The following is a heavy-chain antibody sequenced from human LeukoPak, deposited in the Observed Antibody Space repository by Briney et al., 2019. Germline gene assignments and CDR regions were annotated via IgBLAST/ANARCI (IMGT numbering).Heavy chain of an antibody. V-gene: IGHV3-7*03. D-gene: IGHD6-13*01. CDR3: AREGIAAAEDAFDI. CDR1: GFTFSSYW. CDR2: IKQDGSEK. J-gene: IGHJ3*02. Sequence: GGSLRLSCATSGFTFSSYWMSWVRQAPGKGLEWVANIKQDGSEKYYVDSVKGRFTISRDNAKNSLYLQMNSLRAEDTAVYYCAREGIAAAEDAFDIWGQGTMVTVSS.